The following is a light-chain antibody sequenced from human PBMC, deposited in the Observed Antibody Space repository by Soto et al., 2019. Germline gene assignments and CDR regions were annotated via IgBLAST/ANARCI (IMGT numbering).Light chain of an antibody. CDR1: SSDVGGYNY. V-gene: IGLV2-14*01. J-gene: IGLJ1*01. CDR2: DVR. CDR3: SSYTGSSTLVV. Sequence: QSALTQPASVSGSPGQSITISCTGTSSDVGGYNYVSWYQQHPGKAPKLMIYDVRDRPSGVSNRFSGSKSGNTASLTISGLQAEDEADYYCSSYTGSSTLVVFGTGTKLTVL.